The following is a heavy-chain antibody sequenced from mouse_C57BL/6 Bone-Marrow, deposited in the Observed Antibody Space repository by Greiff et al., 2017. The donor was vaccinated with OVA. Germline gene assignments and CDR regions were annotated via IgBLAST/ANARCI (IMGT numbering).Heavy chain of an antibody. CDR3: ARPYYGSSYDYYAMDY. V-gene: IGHV5-6*02. J-gene: IGHJ4*01. D-gene: IGHD1-1*01. Sequence: EVKLVESGGDLVKPGGSLKLSCAASGFTFSSYGMSWVRQTPDKRLEWVATISSGGSYTYYPDSVKGRFTISRDNAKNTLYLQMSSLKSEDTAMYYCARPYYGSSYDYYAMDYWGQGTSVTVSS. CDR1: GFTFSSYG. CDR2: ISSGGSYT.